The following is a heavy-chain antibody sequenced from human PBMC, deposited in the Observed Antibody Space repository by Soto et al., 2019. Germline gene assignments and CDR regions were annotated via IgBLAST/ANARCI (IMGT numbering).Heavy chain of an antibody. CDR2: IIPIFGTA. CDR3: ARLRGDYYYYGMDG. CDR1: VGTVRSDA. J-gene: IGHJ6*02. D-gene: IGHD3-10*01. V-gene: IGHV1-69*13. Sequence: TVTVSSNGSVGTVRSDAISWLRQATGQGLEWMGGIIPIFGTANYAQKFQGRVTITADESTSTAYMELSSLRSEDTAVYYCARLRGDYYYYGMDGWGQGITVTVSS.